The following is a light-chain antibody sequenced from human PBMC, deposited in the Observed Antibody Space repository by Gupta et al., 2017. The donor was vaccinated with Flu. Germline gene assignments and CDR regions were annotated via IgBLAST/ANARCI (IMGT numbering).Light chain of an antibody. Sequence: VMTQSPATLSVSPGERATLSCRASQSVSSNLAWYQQKPGQAPRLLIYGASTRATGIPARFSGSGSGTEFTLTISSLQSEDFAVYYCQQDNNWPPWTFGQGTKVEIK. CDR2: GAS. J-gene: IGKJ1*01. V-gene: IGKV3-15*01. CDR1: QSVSSN. CDR3: QQDNNWPPWT.